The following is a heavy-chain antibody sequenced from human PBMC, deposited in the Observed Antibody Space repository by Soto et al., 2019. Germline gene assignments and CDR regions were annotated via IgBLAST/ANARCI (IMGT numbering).Heavy chain of an antibody. CDR2: FDREVGEA. V-gene: IGHV1-24*01. Sequence: ASVKVSCKASGYSLSRLSVHWVRQAPGKGLEWMGVFDREVGEAIYAQKFQDRVTMTADTSTDTAYMDLNSLRSDDTAVYYCATDLLLHGMAISAQGTTVIVSS. CDR1: GYSLSRLS. J-gene: IGHJ6*02. CDR3: ATDLLLHGMAI.